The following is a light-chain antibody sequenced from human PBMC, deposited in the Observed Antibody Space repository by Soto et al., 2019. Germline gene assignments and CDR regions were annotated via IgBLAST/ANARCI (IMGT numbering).Light chain of an antibody. CDR1: QGITSY. CDR3: QQLYRYPLT. J-gene: IGKJ4*01. V-gene: IGKV1-9*01. Sequence: IQVTQSPSSLSASVGDRVTITCRASQGITSYLAWYQQKPGKAPKLLIYAVSALQTGVSSRFSGIGYGIDFALTIINLQPDDFATYFCQQLYRYPLTCGVGTTVEF. CDR2: AVS.